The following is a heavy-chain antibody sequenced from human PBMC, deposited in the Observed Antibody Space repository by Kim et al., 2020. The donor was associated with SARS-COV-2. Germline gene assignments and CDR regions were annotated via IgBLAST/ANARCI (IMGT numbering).Heavy chain of an antibody. CDR1: GDSFKNYH. V-gene: IGHV4-59*01. Sequence: SETLSITCTVSGDSFKNYHWSWVRQPPGMGLEWVGYIHHSGSTYYNPSLKSRVTISVDTSKNQFSLKLSSVTAADTAIYYCARVLGVAAPAVFDYWGQGTLVTVSS. CDR3: ARVLGVAAPAVFDY. CDR2: IHHSGST. J-gene: IGHJ4*02. D-gene: IGHD6-13*01.